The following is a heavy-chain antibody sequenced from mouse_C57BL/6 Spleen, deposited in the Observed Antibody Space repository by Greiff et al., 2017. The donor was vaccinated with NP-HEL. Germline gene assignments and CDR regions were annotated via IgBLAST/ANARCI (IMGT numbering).Heavy chain of an antibody. CDR3: TAPYDGYYSYFDY. CDR2: IYPGNSDT. J-gene: IGHJ2*01. V-gene: IGHV1-5*01. Sequence: VQLQQSGTVLARPGASVKMSCKTSGYTFTSYWMHWVKQRPGQGLEWIGAIYPGNSDTSYNQKFKGKAKLTAVTSASTAYMELSSLTNEDSAVYYCTAPYDGYYSYFDYWGQGTTLTVSS. CDR1: GYTFTSYW. D-gene: IGHD2-3*01.